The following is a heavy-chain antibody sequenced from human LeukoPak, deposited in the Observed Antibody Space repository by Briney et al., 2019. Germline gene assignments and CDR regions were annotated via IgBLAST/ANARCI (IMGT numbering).Heavy chain of an antibody. CDR1: GFTFSDYY. V-gene: IGHV3-11*01. J-gene: IGHJ4*02. CDR3: ARDALDGYNLDY. Sequence: PGGSLRLSCAASGFTFSDYYMSRIRQAPGKGLEWVSYIGSSGSTIYYADSVKGRFTISRDNAKNSLYLQMNSLRAEDTAVYYCARDALDGYNLDYWGQGTLVTVSS. CDR2: IGSSGSTI. D-gene: IGHD5-24*01.